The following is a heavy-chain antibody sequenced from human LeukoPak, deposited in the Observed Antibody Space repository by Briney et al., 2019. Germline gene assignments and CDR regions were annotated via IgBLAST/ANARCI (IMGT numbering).Heavy chain of an antibody. CDR1: GDTFSINA. CDR2: IIPIVGTA. CDR3: ALGDGNIGGY. J-gene: IGHJ4*02. V-gene: IGHV1-69*04. Sequence: SVKLSCKPSGDTFSINALRLVRQAPGQGLEWMGRIIPIVGTANYAQKFQGRVTITADKSTSTAYMELSSLRSEDTAVYYCALGDGNIGGYWGQGTLVTVSS. D-gene: IGHD3-16*01.